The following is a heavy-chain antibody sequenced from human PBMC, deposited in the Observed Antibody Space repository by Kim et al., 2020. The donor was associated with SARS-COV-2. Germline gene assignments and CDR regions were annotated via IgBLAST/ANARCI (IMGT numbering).Heavy chain of an antibody. J-gene: IGHJ3*02. Sequence: NSEYANSVKSRMTIKPGASRNQFYLQLKSVSPEDTAVYYCAREKGYAFEIWGQGTMVTVS. V-gene: IGHV6-1*01. CDR3: AREKGYAFEI. CDR2: NS.